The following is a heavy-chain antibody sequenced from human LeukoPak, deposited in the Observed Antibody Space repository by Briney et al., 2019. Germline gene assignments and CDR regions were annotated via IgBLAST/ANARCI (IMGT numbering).Heavy chain of an antibody. J-gene: IGHJ4*02. CDR1: GFTFTGYY. V-gene: IGHV1-2*02. Sequence: ASVKVSCKASGFTFTGYYMHWVRQAPGQGLEWMGWINPNSGGTNYAQKFQGRVTMTRDTSITTAYMELTSLRSDDTAVYYCARDLLRSYSSSWASLGYWGQGTLVTVSS. CDR2: INPNSGGT. D-gene: IGHD6-13*01. CDR3: ARDLLRSYSSSWASLGY.